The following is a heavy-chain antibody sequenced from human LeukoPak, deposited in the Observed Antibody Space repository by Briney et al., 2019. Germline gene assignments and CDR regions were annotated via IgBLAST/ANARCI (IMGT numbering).Heavy chain of an antibody. V-gene: IGHV1-69*13. J-gene: IGHJ3*02. CDR2: IIPIFGTA. CDR1: GGTFNSYA. CDR3: ARDYGDSTFDI. Sequence: GASVKVSCKASGGTFNSYAISWVRQAPGQGLEWMGGIIPIFGTANYAQKFQGRVTITADESTSTAYMELNSLRSDDTAVYYCARDYGDSTFDIWGQGTMVTVSS. D-gene: IGHD4-17*01.